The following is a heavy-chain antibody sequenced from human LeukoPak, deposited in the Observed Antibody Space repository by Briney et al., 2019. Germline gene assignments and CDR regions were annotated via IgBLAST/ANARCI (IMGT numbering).Heavy chain of an antibody. CDR1: GGSLSSFY. CDR2: IYYSGST. D-gene: IGHD3-22*01. V-gene: IGHV4-59*01. Sequence: KASETLSLTCTVSGGSLSSFYRSWIRQPPGKGLEYIGNIYYSGSTNYSPSLKSRVTMSVDTSKNQFSLKLDSVTAADTAVYYCARTSYSYDSTGYYYLDYWGQGILVTVSS. J-gene: IGHJ4*02. CDR3: ARTSYSYDSTGYYYLDY.